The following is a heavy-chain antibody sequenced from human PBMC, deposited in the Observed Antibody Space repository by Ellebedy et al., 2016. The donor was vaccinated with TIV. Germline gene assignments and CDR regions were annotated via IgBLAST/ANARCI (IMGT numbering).Heavy chain of an antibody. J-gene: IGHJ6*02. V-gene: IGHV3-30-3*01. CDR2: TSLDENIK. CDR3: AKGDAMDV. CDR1: GFTFSAYS. Sequence: PAGSLRLSCATSGFTFSAYSIHWARPGPGKGLDWVAVTSLDENIKWYAASVKCRFTIYRDHSSNTVYLQKNYLRPEDTCLYYCAKGDAMDVWGRGTTVTVSS.